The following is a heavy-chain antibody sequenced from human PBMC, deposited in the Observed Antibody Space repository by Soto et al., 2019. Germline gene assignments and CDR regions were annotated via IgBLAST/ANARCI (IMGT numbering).Heavy chain of an antibody. Sequence: QITLTESGPPLVQPTQTLRLTCSFSGFSLTTRGLGVAWFRQPPGKALEWLAVIYWDEDKRYSPRLKTRLTVAKDTSTNQVVRSMTNMDPVDTGTMYCAHTDCELLNWFDPWGQGSHVTVSS. CDR3: AHTDCELLNWFDP. CDR1: GFSLTTRGLG. D-gene: IGHD2-21*02. J-gene: IGHJ5*02. V-gene: IGHV2-5*02. CDR2: IYWDEDK.